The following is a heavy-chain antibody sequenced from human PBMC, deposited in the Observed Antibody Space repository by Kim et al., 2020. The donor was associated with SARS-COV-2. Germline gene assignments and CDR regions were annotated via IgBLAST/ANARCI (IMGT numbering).Heavy chain of an antibody. CDR1: GFTFSSYA. J-gene: IGHJ4*02. CDR3: AKRPTYYYDSSGYQEVYYFDY. CDR2: ISGSGGST. Sequence: GGSLRLSCAASGFTFSSYAMSWVRQAPGKGLEWVSAISGSGGSTYYADSVKGRFTISRDNSKNTLYLQMNSLRADDTAVYYCAKRPTYYYDSSGYQEVYYFDYWGQGTLVTVSS. V-gene: IGHV3-23*01. D-gene: IGHD3-22*01.